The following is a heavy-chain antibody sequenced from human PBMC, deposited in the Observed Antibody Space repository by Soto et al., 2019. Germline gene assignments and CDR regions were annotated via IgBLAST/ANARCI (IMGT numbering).Heavy chain of an antibody. V-gene: IGHV1-69*01. CDR3: ARDLRSLGAMGH. D-gene: IGHD1-26*01. CDR2: IIPIFGTA. Sequence: QVQLVQSGAEVKKPGSSVKVSCKASGGNFSSYAISWVRQAPGQGLEWMGGIIPIFGTANYAQKFQGRVTSTADESTSTAYMELSSPRSEDTAVYYCARDLRSLGAMGHWGQGTLVTVSS. CDR1: GGNFSSYA. J-gene: IGHJ4*02.